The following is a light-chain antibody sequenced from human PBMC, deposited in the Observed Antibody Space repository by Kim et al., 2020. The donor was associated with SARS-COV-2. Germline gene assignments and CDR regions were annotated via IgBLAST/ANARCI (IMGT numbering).Light chain of an antibody. CDR2: GAS. V-gene: IGKV3-15*01. CDR1: QSVDSD. J-gene: IGKJ4*01. Sequence: EIVMTQSPATLSVSPGERATLSCRASQSVDSDLAWYQQTPGQAPRLLIYGASTRATGIPARFSGSGSGTEFTLTISSLQSEDFALYYFKHYYAWPLTFGVVIKVDIK. CDR3: KHYYAWPLT.